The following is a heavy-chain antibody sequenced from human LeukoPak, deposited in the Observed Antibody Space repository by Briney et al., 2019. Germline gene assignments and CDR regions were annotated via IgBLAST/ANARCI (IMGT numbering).Heavy chain of an antibody. J-gene: IGHJ5*02. CDR2: MNPNSGNT. V-gene: IGHV1-8*01. CDR3: ARDPNPGTMMTTSAPWFDP. CDR1: GYTFTNYD. D-gene: IGHD3-16*01. Sequence: ASVKVSCKASGYTFTNYDINWVRPATGRGLEWMGWMNPNSGNTGYAQTFQGRVTMTRNTSISTAYMQLSSLRSDDTAIYYCARDPNPGTMMTTSAPWFDPWGQGTLVTVSS.